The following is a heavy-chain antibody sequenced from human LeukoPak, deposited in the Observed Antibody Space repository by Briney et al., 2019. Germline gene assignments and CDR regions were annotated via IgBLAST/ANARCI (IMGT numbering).Heavy chain of an antibody. V-gene: IGHV4-39*01. CDR1: GASITSSSFF. CDR3: ARRRAYNFYDP. Sequence: SETLSLTCTVSGASITSSSFFWGWIRQPPGKGLEWIGSISYSGNTFYNSSLRSRVTISVDTSENQISLKLTSVTAADTAVYYCARRRAYNFYDPWGQGTLVTVSS. D-gene: IGHD1-20*01. CDR2: ISYSGNT. J-gene: IGHJ5*02.